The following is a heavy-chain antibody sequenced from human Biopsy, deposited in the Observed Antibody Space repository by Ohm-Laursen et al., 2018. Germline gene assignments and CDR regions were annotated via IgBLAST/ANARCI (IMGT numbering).Heavy chain of an antibody. V-gene: IGHV3-11*01. CDR2: RISRGSNI. Sequence: SLTLSFAATVSSCRVNYISYNRHSPRKGPEWVSYRISRGSNIYYADSVKGRFTVSRDNANNSLFLQMNSLRAEDTAVYYCARFPDFWSGYYVDSWGQGTLVTVSS. J-gene: IGHJ4*02. D-gene: IGHD3-3*01. CDR3: ARFPDFWSGYYVDS. CDR1: VSSCRVNY.